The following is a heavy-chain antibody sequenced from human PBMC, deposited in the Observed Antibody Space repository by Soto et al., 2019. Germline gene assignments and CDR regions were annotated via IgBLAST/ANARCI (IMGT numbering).Heavy chain of an antibody. D-gene: IGHD3-10*01. J-gene: IGHJ6*03. CDR1: GYTFTIYG. Sequence: QVQLVQSGAEVKKPGASVKVSCKASGYTFTIYGISWVRQAPRQGLEWMEWISAYNGNTNYAQQLQGIGTMTPDTSKSTAYMSLGSLRSDDTAVYYCAREAYYGLTDPEVPYYYYMDVWGRGTTVSFSS. CDR2: ISAYNGNT. V-gene: IGHV1-18*01. CDR3: AREAYYGLTDPEVPYYYYMDV.